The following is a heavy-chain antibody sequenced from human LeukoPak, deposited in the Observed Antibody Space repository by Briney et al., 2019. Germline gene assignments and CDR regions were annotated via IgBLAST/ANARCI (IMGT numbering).Heavy chain of an antibody. V-gene: IGHV1-24*01. Sequence: VASVKVSYKVSGYSLTDFSINWVRQAPGKGFEWMGGFAPEDGERIYAQKFQGRVTMTEDTSADTAYMELSSLKSEDTAVYFCTAGVAVSRWYYFDYWGQGTLVTVSS. J-gene: IGHJ4*01. CDR3: TAGVAVSRWYYFDY. CDR2: FAPEDGER. D-gene: IGHD6-13*01. CDR1: GYSLTDFS.